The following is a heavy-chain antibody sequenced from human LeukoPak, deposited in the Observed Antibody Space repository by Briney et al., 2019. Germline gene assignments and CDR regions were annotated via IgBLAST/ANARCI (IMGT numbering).Heavy chain of an antibody. CDR2: IYSGGST. V-gene: IGHV3-66*01. CDR3: ARGTAMVYYYYGMDV. Sequence: GGSLRLSCAASGFTVSSNYMSWVRQAPGRGLEWVSVIYSGGSTYYADSVKGRFTISRDNSKNTLYLQMNSLRAEDTAVYYCARGTAMVYYYYGMDVWGQGTTVTVSS. CDR1: GFTVSSNY. J-gene: IGHJ6*02. D-gene: IGHD5-18*01.